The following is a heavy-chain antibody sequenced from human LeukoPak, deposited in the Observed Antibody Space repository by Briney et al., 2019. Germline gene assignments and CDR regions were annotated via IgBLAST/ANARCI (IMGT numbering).Heavy chain of an antibody. CDR2: IIPIFGTA. D-gene: IGHD2-15*01. CDR1: GYTFTSYY. V-gene: IGHV1-69*13. J-gene: IGHJ5*02. Sequence: GASVKVSCKASGYTFTSYYMHWVRQAPGQGLEWMGGIIPIFGTANYAQKFQGRVTITADESTSTAYMELSSLRSEDTAVYYCAREGYCSGGSCYSPWFDPWGQGTLVTVSS. CDR3: AREGYCSGGSCYSPWFDP.